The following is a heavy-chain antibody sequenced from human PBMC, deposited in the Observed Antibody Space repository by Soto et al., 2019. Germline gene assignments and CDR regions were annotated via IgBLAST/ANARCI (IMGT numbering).Heavy chain of an antibody. V-gene: IGHV1-8*01. J-gene: IGHJ5*02. Sequence: QVQLVQSGAEVKKPGASVKVSCKASGYTFINYDINWVRQATGQGLEWVGWMNPDSGNTGYAQNFQGRVTMTGNTSISSVYMELSSLKSEDTAVYYCARRRGSNGWFDLWGQGTLVTVSS. CDR2: MNPDSGNT. CDR3: ARRRGSNGWFDL. D-gene: IGHD2-8*01. CDR1: GYTFINYD.